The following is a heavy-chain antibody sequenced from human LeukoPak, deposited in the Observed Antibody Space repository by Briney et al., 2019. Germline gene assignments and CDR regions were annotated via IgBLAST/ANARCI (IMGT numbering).Heavy chain of an antibody. V-gene: IGHV3-23*01. CDR1: GFTFSTCA. CDR2: ISGRGSKT. J-gene: IGHJ3*02. D-gene: IGHD5-18*01. Sequence: GGSLELSCAASGFTFSTCAINWVRQAPGKGREWVSVISGRGSKTFYADSVKGRFTLSRDNPKNTFYLQMNSLRPEGTAVYYCVKESHGSSFRFDIWRQETRVSVPS. CDR3: VKESHGSSFRFDI.